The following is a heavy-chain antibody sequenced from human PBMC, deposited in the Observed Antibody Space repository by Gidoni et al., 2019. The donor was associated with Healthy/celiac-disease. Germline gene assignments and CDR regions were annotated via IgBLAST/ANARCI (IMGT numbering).Heavy chain of an antibody. J-gene: IGHJ5*02. Sequence: LSLKSRVTISVDTPKNQFSLKLSSVTAADTAVYYCARGPTTVTTWGWFDPWGQGTLVTVSS. CDR3: ARGPTTVTTWGWFDP. D-gene: IGHD4-17*01. V-gene: IGHV4-39*07.